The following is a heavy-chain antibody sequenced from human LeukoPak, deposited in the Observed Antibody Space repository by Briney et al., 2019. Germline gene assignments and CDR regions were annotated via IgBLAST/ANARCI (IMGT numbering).Heavy chain of an antibody. V-gene: IGHV4-59*01. J-gene: IGHJ4*02. CDR1: GGSISSYY. CDR3: ARGRGNWAFDY. CDR2: IHYSGST. Sequence: PSETLSLARTVSGGSISSYYWSWIRQPPGKGLEWIGYIHYSGSTNYNPSLKSRVTVSVDTSKNQFSLKLSSVTAADTAVYYCARGRGNWAFDYWGQGTLVTVSS. D-gene: IGHD7-27*01.